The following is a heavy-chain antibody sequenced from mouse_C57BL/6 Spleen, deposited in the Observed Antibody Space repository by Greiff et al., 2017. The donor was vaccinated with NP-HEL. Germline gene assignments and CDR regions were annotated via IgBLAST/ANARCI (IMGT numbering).Heavy chain of an antibody. CDR2: INPYNGDT. V-gene: IGHV1-20*01. D-gene: IGHD5-2*01. CDR1: GYSFTGYF. Sequence: EVQLQQSGPELVKPGDSVKISCKASGYSFTGYFMNWVMQSHGKSLEWIGRINPYNGDTFYNQKFKGKATLTVDKSSSTAHMELRSLTSEDAAVYYCARDEYGGGFDYWGQGTTLTVSS. J-gene: IGHJ2*01. CDR3: ARDEYGGGFDY.